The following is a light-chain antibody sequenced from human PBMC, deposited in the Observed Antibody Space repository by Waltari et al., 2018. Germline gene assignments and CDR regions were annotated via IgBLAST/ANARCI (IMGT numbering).Light chain of an antibody. J-gene: IGKJ4*01. CDR3: RQRRDWPLT. CDR2: DAS. CDR1: QIVSNRD. V-gene: IGKV3-11*01. Sequence: VVLTQSPGTVSLSPGERAALSCRASQIVSNRDLAWYRQKPGQAPRLLIFDASIRATGTPARFSGSGSGTDFTLTISSLDSEDFAIYYCRQRRDWPLTFGGGTKVEIK.